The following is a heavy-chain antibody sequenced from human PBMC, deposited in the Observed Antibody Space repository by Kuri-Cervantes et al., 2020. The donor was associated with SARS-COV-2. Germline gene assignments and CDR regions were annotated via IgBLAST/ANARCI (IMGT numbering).Heavy chain of an antibody. V-gene: IGHV4-39*01. D-gene: IGHD6-19*01. CDR1: GGSISSSSYY. CDR2: IYYSGST. J-gene: IGHJ4*02. CDR3: ARHARGWYRDDY. Sequence: GSLRLSCTVSGGSISSSSYYWGWIRQPPGKGLEWIESIYYSGSTYYNPSLKSRVTISVDTSKNQFSLKLSSVTAADTAVYYCARHARGWYRDDYWGQGTLVTVSS.